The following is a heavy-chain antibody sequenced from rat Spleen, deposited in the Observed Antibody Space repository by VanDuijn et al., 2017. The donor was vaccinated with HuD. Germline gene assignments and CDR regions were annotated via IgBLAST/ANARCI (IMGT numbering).Heavy chain of an antibody. V-gene: IGHV5-29*01. CDR3: AKEGNNDYFDY. D-gene: IGHD1-10*01. Sequence: EVQLVESGGGLVQPGRSMKLSCAASGFTFSDFFMAWVRQAPAMGLEWVATISYDGTSTYYRDSVKGRFTISRDNAKSSLYLQMDSLRSEDTATYYCAKEGNNDYFDYWGQGVMVTVSS. J-gene: IGHJ2*01. CDR1: GFTFSDFF. CDR2: ISYDGTST.